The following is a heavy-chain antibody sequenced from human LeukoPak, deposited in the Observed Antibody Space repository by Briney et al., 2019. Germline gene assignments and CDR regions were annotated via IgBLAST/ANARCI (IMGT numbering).Heavy chain of an antibody. D-gene: IGHD1-14*01. CDR1: GFTVSSNY. CDR3: ARETETKGFDY. CDR2: IYSGGST. Sequence: PGGSLRLSCAASGFTVSSNYMSWVRQAPGKGREGVSVIYSGGSTYYADSVKRRFTISRHNTKNTLYLQMNSLRAEDTAVYYCARETETKGFDYWGQGTLVTVSS. J-gene: IGHJ4*02. V-gene: IGHV3-53*04.